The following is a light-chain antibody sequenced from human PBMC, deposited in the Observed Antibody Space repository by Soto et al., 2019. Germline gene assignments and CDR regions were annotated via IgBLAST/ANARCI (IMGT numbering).Light chain of an antibody. Sequence: DIQMTQSPSSLSASVGDRVTITCRASQGITNYVAWYQQKPGTVPKLLIYAASTLQSGVPSRVSGSGFGTDFTLTISSLQPEDVATYYCQKYSSAPFTFGPGTKVDIK. CDR1: QGITNY. CDR3: QKYSSAPFT. J-gene: IGKJ3*01. V-gene: IGKV1-27*01. CDR2: AAS.